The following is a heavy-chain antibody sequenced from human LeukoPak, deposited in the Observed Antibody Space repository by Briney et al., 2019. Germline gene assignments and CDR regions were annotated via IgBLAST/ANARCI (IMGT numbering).Heavy chain of an antibody. CDR3: YGSGSYSRFDY. D-gene: IGHD3-10*01. CDR1: GGSIPTSTYH. CDR2: VHYSGGT. V-gene: IGHV4-39*07. Sequence: SETLSLTCTVSGGSIPTSTYHWGWIRQSPGKGLEWIGSVHYSGGTYYNPSLRSRVSISLDTSKSQFSLKLSSVTAADTAVYYCYGSGSYSRFDYWGQGTLVTVSS. J-gene: IGHJ4*02.